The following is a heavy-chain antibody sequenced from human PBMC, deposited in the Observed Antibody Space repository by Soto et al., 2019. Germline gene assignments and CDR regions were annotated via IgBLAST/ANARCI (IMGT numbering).Heavy chain of an antibody. Sequence: PGGSLRLSCAASGFTFSSYSMNWVRQAPGKGLEWVSSISSSSSYIYYADSVKGRFTISRDNAKNSLYLQMNSLRAEDTAVYYCARDSYDSSGYLSPGGYWGQGTLVTVSS. CDR3: ARDSYDSSGYLSPGGY. D-gene: IGHD3-22*01. CDR2: ISSSSSYI. CDR1: GFTFSSYS. J-gene: IGHJ4*02. V-gene: IGHV3-21*01.